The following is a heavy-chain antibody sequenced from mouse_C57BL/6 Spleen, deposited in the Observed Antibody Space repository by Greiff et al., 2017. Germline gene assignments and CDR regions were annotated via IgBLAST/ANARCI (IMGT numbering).Heavy chain of an antibody. V-gene: IGHV1-72*01. CDR2: IDPTSGGT. D-gene: IGHD2-3*01. CDR3: ARDDGYYPWYFDV. J-gene: IGHJ1*03. CDR1: GYTFTSYW. Sequence: QVQLQQPGAELVKPGASVKLSCKASGYTFTSYWMHWVKQRPGRGLEWIGRIDPTSGGTKYNEKFKSQATLTVDKPSSTAYMQLSSLTSEDSAVYYCARDDGYYPWYFDVWGTGTTVTVSS.